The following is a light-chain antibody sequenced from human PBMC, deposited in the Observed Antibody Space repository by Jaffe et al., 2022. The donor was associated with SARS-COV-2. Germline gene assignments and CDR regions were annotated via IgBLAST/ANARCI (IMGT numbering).Light chain of an antibody. CDR2: TNN. CDR1: NSNIGSKT. V-gene: IGLV1-44*01. Sequence: QSVLTQPPSASGTPGQRVTISCSGSNSNIGSKTVSWYQHLPGTAPKLLIYTNNQRPSGVPDRFSGSKSGTSASLAISGLQSEDEADYYCAAWDDSLNGPHVVFGGGTRLTVL. J-gene: IGLJ2*01. CDR3: AAWDDSLNGPHVV.